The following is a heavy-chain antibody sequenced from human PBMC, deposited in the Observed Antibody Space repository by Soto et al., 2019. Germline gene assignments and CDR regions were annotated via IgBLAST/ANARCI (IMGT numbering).Heavy chain of an antibody. CDR3: PTDGDDSRPPDSFDI. Sequence: GGSLRLSCAASGFTFSSNAMTWVRQAPGRGLEWVSSMSGSGDRISYADSVKGRFTISRDNSKNTIYLQMNSLRAEDTAIYYCPTDGDDSRPPDSFDIWGKGTMVTVSS. J-gene: IGHJ3*02. CDR2: MSGSGDRI. CDR1: GFTFSSNA. D-gene: IGHD3-22*01. V-gene: IGHV3-23*01.